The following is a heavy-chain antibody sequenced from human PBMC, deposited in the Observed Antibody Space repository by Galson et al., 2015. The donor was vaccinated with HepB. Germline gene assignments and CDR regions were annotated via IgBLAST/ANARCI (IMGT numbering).Heavy chain of an antibody. J-gene: IGHJ6*02. D-gene: IGHD1-26*01. V-gene: IGHV5-51*01. CDR3: ARQVYSPQNGMDV. Sequence: QSGAEVKKPGESLKLSCQVSGHSLTAYWIAWVRQMPGKGLEWMGIIYPGDSDTRYSPSFQGQVTMSVDKSINTAYLQWSSLKASDTATYYCARQVYSPQNGMDVWGQGTTVTVSS. CDR2: IYPGDSDT. CDR1: GHSLTAYW.